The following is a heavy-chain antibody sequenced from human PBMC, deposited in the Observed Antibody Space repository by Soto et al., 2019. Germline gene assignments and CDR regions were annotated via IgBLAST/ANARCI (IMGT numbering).Heavy chain of an antibody. Sequence: ASVKVSCKASGYTFTGYYMHWVRQAPGQGLEWMGWINPNSGGTNYAQKFQGRVTMTRDTSISTAYMELSRLRSDDTAVYYCARSRQLVVNYYYGMDVWGQGTTVTVSS. D-gene: IGHD6-6*01. CDR1: GYTFTGYY. V-gene: IGHV1-2*02. CDR2: INPNSGGT. J-gene: IGHJ6*02. CDR3: ARSRQLVVNYYYGMDV.